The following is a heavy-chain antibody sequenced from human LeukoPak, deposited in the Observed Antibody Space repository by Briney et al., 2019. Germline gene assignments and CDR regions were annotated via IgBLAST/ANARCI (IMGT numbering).Heavy chain of an antibody. CDR1: GFTFGDYA. V-gene: IGHV3-49*03. CDR3: TRDRGAYDLYDY. CDR2: IRSKAYGETA. J-gene: IGHJ4*02. D-gene: IGHD5-12*01. Sequence: GGSLRLSCTASGFTFGDYAMSWIRQAPGKGLEWVGFIRSKAYGETADYAASVKGRFTISRDDSKAIAYLQMNSLKTEDTAVYHCTRDRGAYDLYDYWGQGTLVTVSS.